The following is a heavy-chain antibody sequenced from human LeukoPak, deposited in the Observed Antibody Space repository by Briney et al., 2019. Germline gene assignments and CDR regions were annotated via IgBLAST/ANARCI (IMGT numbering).Heavy chain of an antibody. CDR1: GFTFSSYS. CDR2: ISSSSSYI. J-gene: IGHJ5*02. Sequence: GGSLRLSCAASGFTFSSYSMNWVRQAPGKGLEWVSSISSSSSYIHYADSVKGRFTISRDNAKNSLYLQMNSLRAEDTAVYYCARDPMVRGVTAGHAWGQGTLVTVSS. D-gene: IGHD3-10*01. CDR3: ARDPMVRGVTAGHA. V-gene: IGHV3-21*01.